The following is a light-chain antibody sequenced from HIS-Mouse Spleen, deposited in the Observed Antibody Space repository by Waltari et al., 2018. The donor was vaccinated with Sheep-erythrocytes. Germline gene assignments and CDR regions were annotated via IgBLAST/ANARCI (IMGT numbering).Light chain of an antibody. CDR2: DVS. V-gene: IGLV2-11*01. Sequence: QSALTQPRSVSGSPGQSVTIPCTGTSSDVVRFNYVPWYQPPPGKAPNLMIYDVSKRPSGVPDRFSGSKSGNTASLTISGLQAEDEADYYCCSYAGSYTWVFGGGTKLTVL. CDR3: CSYAGSYTWV. J-gene: IGLJ3*02. CDR1: SSDVVRFNY.